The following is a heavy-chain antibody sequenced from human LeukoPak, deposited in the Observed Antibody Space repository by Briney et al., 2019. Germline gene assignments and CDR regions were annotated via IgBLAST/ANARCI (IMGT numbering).Heavy chain of an antibody. D-gene: IGHD2-2*01. CDR2: IYYSGST. Sequence: SQTLSLTCTVSGGSISSGGYYWSWIRQHPGKGLEWIGYIYYSGSTYYNPSLKSRVTISVDTSKNQFSLKLSSVTAADTAVYYCARLGSTSSPPDYWGQGTLVTVSS. CDR3: ARLGSTSSPPDY. CDR1: GGSISSGGYY. V-gene: IGHV4-31*03. J-gene: IGHJ4*02.